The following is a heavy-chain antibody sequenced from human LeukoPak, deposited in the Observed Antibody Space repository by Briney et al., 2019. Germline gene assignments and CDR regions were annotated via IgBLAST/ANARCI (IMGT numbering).Heavy chain of an antibody. Sequence: ASVKVSCKASGYTFISYDINWVRQATGQGLEWMGWLNPNSDNTAYAQKFQGRVTMTRNTSISTAYMELSSLRSEDTAVYYCARVGFLEWLFIGDYWGQGTLVTVSS. CDR3: ARVGFLEWLFIGDY. CDR2: LNPNSDNT. J-gene: IGHJ4*02. D-gene: IGHD3-3*01. V-gene: IGHV1-8*01. CDR1: GYTFISYD.